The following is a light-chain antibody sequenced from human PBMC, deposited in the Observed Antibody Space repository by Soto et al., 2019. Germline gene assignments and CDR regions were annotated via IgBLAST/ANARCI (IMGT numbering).Light chain of an antibody. CDR3: AAWDDSLNGWV. J-gene: IGLJ3*02. Sequence: QSVLTQPPSASGTPGQRVTISCSGSSSNIGSNTVNWYQQLPGTAPKLLIYSNNQRPSGVPDRFSGSKSGTSASLAISGLQSEDEYDYYCAAWDDSLNGWVFGGGTQLTVL. CDR2: SNN. V-gene: IGLV1-44*01. CDR1: SSNIGSNT.